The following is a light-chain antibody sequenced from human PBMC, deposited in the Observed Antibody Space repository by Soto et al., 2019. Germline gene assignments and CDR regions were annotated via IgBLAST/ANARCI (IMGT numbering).Light chain of an antibody. CDR3: QQYGSSGT. CDR2: GAS. V-gene: IGKV3-20*01. CDR1: QSVSNNY. J-gene: IGKJ1*01. Sequence: EVVLTQSAGTLFLSPGERATLSCMASQSVSNNYLAWYQQKPGQAPRLLIYGASNRATGIPDRFSGSGSGTDFTLTISRLEPEDCAVYYCQQYGSSGTVGQGTKVEIK.